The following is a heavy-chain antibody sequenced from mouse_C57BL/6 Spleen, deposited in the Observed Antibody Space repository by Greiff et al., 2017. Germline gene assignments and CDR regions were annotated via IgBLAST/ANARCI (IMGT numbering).Heavy chain of an antibody. V-gene: IGHV14-3*01. CDR2: LDPANGNT. J-gene: IGHJ4*01. Sequence: EVQLQQSVAELVRPGASVTLSCTASGFNIKNTYMHWMTQRPEQGLEWIGRLDPANGNTTYAPKFQGKATLTSDTSSNTAYLQLSSLTSEDTAIYYCARAYYDDSSPITMDGWGQGTSVTVSS. CDR3: ARAYYDDSSPITMDG. D-gene: IGHD1-1*01. CDR1: GFNIKNTY.